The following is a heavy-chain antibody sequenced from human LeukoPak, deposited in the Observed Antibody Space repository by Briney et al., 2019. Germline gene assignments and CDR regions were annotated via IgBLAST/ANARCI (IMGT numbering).Heavy chain of an antibody. V-gene: IGHV4-59*08. Sequence: PSETLSLTCTVSGGSIINSYWSWIRQPPGKGLEWIGYISFGGSPNYSPSLKSRVTMSVDTSGNQFSLKLSSVTAADTAVYYCARHEVVVPFFDYWGQGTLVTVSS. J-gene: IGHJ4*02. D-gene: IGHD2-15*01. CDR3: ARHEVVVPFFDY. CDR2: ISFGGSP. CDR1: GGSIINSY.